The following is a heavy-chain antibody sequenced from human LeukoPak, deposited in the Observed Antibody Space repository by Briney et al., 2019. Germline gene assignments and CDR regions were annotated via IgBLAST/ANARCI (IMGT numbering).Heavy chain of an antibody. J-gene: IGHJ4*02. CDR3: VRDIPSGYFDY. Sequence: SETLSLTCTVSGYAISSGFFWGWIRQPPGKGLEWIGSIDHSGTTYYNPSLKSRVTISVDTSKNQFSLRLTSVTAADTAIYYCVRDIPSGYFDYWGQGSLVIVSS. V-gene: IGHV4-38-2*02. CDR2: IDHSGTT. D-gene: IGHD3-22*01. CDR1: GYAISSGFF.